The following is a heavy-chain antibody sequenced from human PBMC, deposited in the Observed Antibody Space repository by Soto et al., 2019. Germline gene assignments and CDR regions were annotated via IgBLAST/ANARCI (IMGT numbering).Heavy chain of an antibody. CDR3: ARDPKQYYYGSGNAFDI. D-gene: IGHD3-10*01. CDR2: ISAYNGNT. V-gene: IGHV1-18*01. CDR1: GYTFTSYG. Sequence: EASVKVSCKASGYTFTSYGISWVRQAPGQGLEWMGWISAYNGNTNYAQKLQGRVTMTTDTSTSTAYMELRSLRSDDTAVYYCARDPKQYYYGSGNAFDIWGQGTMVTVSS. J-gene: IGHJ3*02.